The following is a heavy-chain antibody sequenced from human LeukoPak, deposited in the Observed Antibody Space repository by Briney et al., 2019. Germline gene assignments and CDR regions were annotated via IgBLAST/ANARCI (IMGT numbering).Heavy chain of an antibody. V-gene: IGHV4-34*01. CDR2: INHSGST. CDR3: ARTTTVVTPAFDI. J-gene: IGHJ3*02. D-gene: IGHD4-23*01. CDR1: GFTFSSYS. Sequence: PGGSLRLSCAASGFTFSSYSMNWVRQAPGKGLEWIGEINHSGSTNYNPSLKSRVTISVDTSKNQFSLKLSSVTAADTAVYYCARTTTVVTPAFDIWGQGTMVTVSS.